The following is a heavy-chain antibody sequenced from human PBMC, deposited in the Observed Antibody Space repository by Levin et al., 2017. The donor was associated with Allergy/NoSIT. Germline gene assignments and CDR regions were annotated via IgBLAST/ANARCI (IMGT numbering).Heavy chain of an antibody. V-gene: IGHV3-7*01. CDR2: IKQDGSEK. D-gene: IGHD2-21*02. J-gene: IGHJ4*02. CDR1: GFTFSSYW. CDR3: ATAYCGGDCYSHVSDY. Sequence: PGGSLRLSCAASGFTFSSYWMSWVRQAPGKGLEWVANIKQDGSEKYYVDSVKGRFTISRDNAKNSLYLQMNSLRAEDTAVYYCATAYCGGDCYSHVSDYWGQGTLVTVSS.